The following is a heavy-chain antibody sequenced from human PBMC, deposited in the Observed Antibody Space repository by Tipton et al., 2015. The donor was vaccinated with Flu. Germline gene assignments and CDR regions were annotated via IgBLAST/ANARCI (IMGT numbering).Heavy chain of an antibody. V-gene: IGHV4-4*08. D-gene: IGHD3-10*01. CDR3: ARRGRTVRDAFDI. CDR1: GDSISSYY. CDR2: IYSSGST. Sequence: TLSLTCTVSGDSISSYYWSWIRQPPGKRLEWIGYIYSSGSTNYNPSLKSRVTISPDTSKNQFSLRLTPVTAADTAVYYCARRGRTVRDAFDIWGQGTMVTVSS. J-gene: IGHJ3*02.